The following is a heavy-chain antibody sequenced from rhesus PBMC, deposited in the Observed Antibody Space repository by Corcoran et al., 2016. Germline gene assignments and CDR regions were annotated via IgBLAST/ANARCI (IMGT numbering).Heavy chain of an antibody. CDR3: AKDGYWTGSGCYGYYYGLDS. Sequence: EVQLVESGGGLAKPGGSLRLSCAASGFTFSSYWMNWVRQTPGKGLEWISAINSGGGSTDDADSWKGRFTISRDNSKNTRSRQMNSLRAEDTAGYYCAKDGYWTGSGCYGYYYGLDSWGQGVVVTVSS. D-gene: IGHD2-21*01. J-gene: IGHJ6*01. V-gene: IGHV3S42*01. CDR1: GFTFSSYW. CDR2: INSGGGST.